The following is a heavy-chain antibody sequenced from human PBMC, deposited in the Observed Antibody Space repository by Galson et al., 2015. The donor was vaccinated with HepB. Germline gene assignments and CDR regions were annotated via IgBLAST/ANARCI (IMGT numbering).Heavy chain of an antibody. Sequence: PALVKPTQTLTLTCTFSGFSLSTSGMCVSWIRQPPGKALEWLARIDWDDDKYYSTSLRTRLTISKDTSKNQVVLTMTNMDPVDTATYYCARTLDYGDYLDFDYWGQGTLVTVSS. D-gene: IGHD4-17*01. V-gene: IGHV2-70*11. CDR1: GFSLSTSGMC. CDR3: ARTLDYGDYLDFDY. CDR2: IDWDDDK. J-gene: IGHJ4*02.